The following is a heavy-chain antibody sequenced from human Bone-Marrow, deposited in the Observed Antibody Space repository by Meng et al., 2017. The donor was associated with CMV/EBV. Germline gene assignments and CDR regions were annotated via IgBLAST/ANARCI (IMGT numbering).Heavy chain of an antibody. Sequence: GGSLRLTCVVSGFTVSSNYMSWVRQAPGKGLEWVSVLFSGGTTTYGDSVKGRFTISRGNSKNTLFLQMNSLRAEDTAVYYCVRWVVDVGGLDYWGQGVLVTVSS. J-gene: IGHJ4*02. V-gene: IGHV3-53*01. CDR2: LFSGGTT. D-gene: IGHD2-15*01. CDR1: GFTVSSNY. CDR3: VRWVVDVGGLDY.